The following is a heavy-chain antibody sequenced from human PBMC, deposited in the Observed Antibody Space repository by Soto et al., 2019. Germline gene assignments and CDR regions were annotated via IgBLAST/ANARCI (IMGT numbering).Heavy chain of an antibody. V-gene: IGHV3-21*01. Sequence: GGSLRLSCAASGFTFSSYSMNWVRQAPGKGLEWVSSISSSSSYIYYADSVKGRFTISRDNAKNSLYLQMNSLRAEDTAVYYCARDTGSTYYDILTGSQGPDYCGQGTLVTVSS. CDR1: GFTFSSYS. CDR3: ARDTGSTYYDILTGSQGPDY. D-gene: IGHD3-9*01. CDR2: ISSSSSYI. J-gene: IGHJ4*02.